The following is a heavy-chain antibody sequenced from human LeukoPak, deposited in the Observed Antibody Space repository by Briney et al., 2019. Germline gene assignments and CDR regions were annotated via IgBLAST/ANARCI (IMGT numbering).Heavy chain of an antibody. Sequence: GGSLRLSCAASGFIFSSYGMHWVRQAPGKGLEWVAVISYDGGNKYYADPVKGRFTISRDNSNNTLHLQMNSLRAEDTAVYYCAKDWVYMGDSYYFDYWGLGTLVTVSS. V-gene: IGHV3-30*18. CDR1: GFIFSSYG. D-gene: IGHD2-21*02. CDR3: AKDWVYMGDSYYFDY. CDR2: ISYDGGNK. J-gene: IGHJ4*02.